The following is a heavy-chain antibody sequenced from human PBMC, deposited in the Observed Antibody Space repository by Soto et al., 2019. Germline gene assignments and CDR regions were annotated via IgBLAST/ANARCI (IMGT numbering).Heavy chain of an antibody. CDR2: IYWDDDK. D-gene: IGHD3-10*01. CDR3: TRSRGPLDS. V-gene: IGHV2-5*02. Sequence: QITLKESGPTLVKPTQTLTLTCTFSGFSLTSSGVGVGWIRQSPGKVLEHLALIYWDDDKRYSPSLKSRLTITKDISENQVVLTMTNMDPMDTGTYYCTRSRGPLDSWGQGTLVTVSS. J-gene: IGHJ4*02. CDR1: GFSLTSSGVG.